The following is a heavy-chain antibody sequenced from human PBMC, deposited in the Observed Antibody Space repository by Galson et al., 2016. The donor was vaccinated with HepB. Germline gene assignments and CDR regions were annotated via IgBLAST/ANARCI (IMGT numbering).Heavy chain of an antibody. Sequence: SETLSLTCIVSAGSISSYYWSWIRQPPGKGLEWIGYIYYSGSTSYNPSLKSRVTISLDTSKNHFSLTLTSVTAEDTAVYYCAKDRFGGPIIRGRSFASWGQGILVTVSS. V-gene: IGHV4-59*12. D-gene: IGHD3-16*02. CDR2: IYYSGST. CDR1: AGSISSYY. J-gene: IGHJ5*01. CDR3: AKDRFGGPIIRGRSFAS.